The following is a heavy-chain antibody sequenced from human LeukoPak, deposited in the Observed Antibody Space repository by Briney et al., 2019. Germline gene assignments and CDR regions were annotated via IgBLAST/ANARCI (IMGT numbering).Heavy chain of an antibody. J-gene: IGHJ6*04. CDR2: ISSSGSTI. D-gene: IGHD1-26*01. CDR1: GFTFSSYS. CDR3: ARENRVGAVLGMDV. V-gene: IGHV3-48*04. Sequence: GGSLRLSCAASGFTFSSYSMNWVRQAPGKGLEWVSYISSSGSTIYYADSVKGRFTISRDNAKNSLYLQMDSLRAEDTAVYYCARENRVGAVLGMDVWGKGTTVTVSS.